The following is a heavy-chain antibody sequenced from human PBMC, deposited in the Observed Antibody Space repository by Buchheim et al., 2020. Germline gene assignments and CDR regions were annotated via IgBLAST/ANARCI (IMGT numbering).Heavy chain of an antibody. CDR1: GFTFSSYG. V-gene: IGHV3-33*01. D-gene: IGHD2-2*01. Sequence: QVQLVESGGGVVQPGRSLRLSCVASGFTFSSYGMHWVRQAPGKGLEWVAVIWYDGSNKYYADSVKGRFTISRDNSKNTLYLQMNSLRAEDTAVYYCARAMLDCSSTSCYSDDYYYGMDVWGQGTT. CDR3: ARAMLDCSSTSCYSDDYYYGMDV. CDR2: IWYDGSNK. J-gene: IGHJ6*02.